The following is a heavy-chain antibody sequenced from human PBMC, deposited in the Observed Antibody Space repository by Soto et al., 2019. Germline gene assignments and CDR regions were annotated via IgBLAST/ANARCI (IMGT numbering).Heavy chain of an antibody. V-gene: IGHV3-74*01. CDR1: GFIFKMYW. CDR2: IYNDGTYS. D-gene: IGHD3-10*01. J-gene: IGHJ4*02. CDR3: TRGPRPISTGTGAY. Sequence: QAGGSLRLSCAASGFIFKMYWMHWVRQSPGKGLVWISRIYNDGTYSDYADSVRGRFTISRDNVNDTLYLQMNNLRAEDSGLYYCTRGPRPISTGTGAYWGQGTQVTVS.